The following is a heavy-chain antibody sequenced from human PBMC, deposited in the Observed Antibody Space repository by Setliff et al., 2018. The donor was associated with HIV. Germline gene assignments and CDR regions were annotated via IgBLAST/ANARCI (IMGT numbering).Heavy chain of an antibody. V-gene: IGHV4-59*12. D-gene: IGHD5-18*01. CDR1: GDSISGYY. Sequence: PEETLSLTCTVSGDSISGYYWSWIRQSPGKGLEWIGFIYETGSTYYNPSLKSRVSISIDTSKNQFSLKLSSVTAADTAVYFCARDGYTNGYGYYYFYMDVWGKGTTVTVSS. CDR2: IYETGST. CDR3: ARDGYTNGYGYYYFYMDV. J-gene: IGHJ6*03.